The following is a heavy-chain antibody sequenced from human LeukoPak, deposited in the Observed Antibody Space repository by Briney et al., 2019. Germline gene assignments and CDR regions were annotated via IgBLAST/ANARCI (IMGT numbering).Heavy chain of an antibody. CDR1: GDSISSYY. V-gene: IGHV4-4*07. CDR3: AGESERGLGGGDY. CDR2: IYTSGST. J-gene: IGHJ4*02. Sequence: SETLSLTCTASGDSISSYYWSWIRQPPGQGLEWIGRIYTSGSTNYNPSIKSRVTMSVDTSKNQFSLKLSTVIDSDTAVDYLAGESERGLGGGDYWGQGTLVTVSS. D-gene: IGHD2-15*01.